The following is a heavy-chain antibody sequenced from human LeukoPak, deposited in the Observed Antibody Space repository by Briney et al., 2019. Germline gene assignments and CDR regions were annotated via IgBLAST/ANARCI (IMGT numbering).Heavy chain of an antibody. V-gene: IGHV3-30*18. J-gene: IGHJ4*02. Sequence: GRSLRLSCAASGFTFSSYGMHWVRQAPGKGLEWVAVISYDGSNKYYADSVKGRFTISRDNSKNTLYLQMNSLRAEDTAVYYCAKDWAPYGGYDPGLDYWGQGTLVTVSS. CDR3: AKDWAPYGGYDPGLDY. D-gene: IGHD5-12*01. CDR2: ISYDGSNK. CDR1: GFTFSSYG.